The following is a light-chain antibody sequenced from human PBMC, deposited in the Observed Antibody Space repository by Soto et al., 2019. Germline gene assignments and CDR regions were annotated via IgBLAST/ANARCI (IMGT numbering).Light chain of an antibody. CDR2: GAS. Sequence: IQMTQSPSSLSASVGDRVTITCRASQSISTHLNWYQQKPGKAPNLLIYGASTLQSGVPSRFSGSGSGTDFTLTIDSMQPEDVENYDCQQLNNYSRTFGPGTKVDNK. J-gene: IGKJ3*01. CDR1: QSISTH. V-gene: IGKV1D-13*01. CDR3: QQLNNYSRT.